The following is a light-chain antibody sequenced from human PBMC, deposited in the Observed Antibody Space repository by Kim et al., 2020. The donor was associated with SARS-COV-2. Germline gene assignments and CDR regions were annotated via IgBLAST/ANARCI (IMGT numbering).Light chain of an antibody. J-gene: IGLJ2*01. V-gene: IGLV2-11*01. Sequence: SPGAALAISCTGTSSDGGGYLDVSWYQRPPGKAPQLMIYDVSKRPSGVPARFSGSKSGNTASLTISGLQAEDEADYYCCSYAGRRVFGGGTQLTVL. CDR2: DVS. CDR3: CSYAGRRV. CDR1: SSDGGGYLD.